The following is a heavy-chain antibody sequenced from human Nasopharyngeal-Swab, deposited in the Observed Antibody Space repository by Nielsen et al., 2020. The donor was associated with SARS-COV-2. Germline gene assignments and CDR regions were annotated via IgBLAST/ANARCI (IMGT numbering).Heavy chain of an antibody. J-gene: IGHJ3*02. CDR3: ARARGVMIVVRGAFDI. V-gene: IGHV4-31*03. D-gene: IGHD3-22*01. CDR1: GGSISSGGYY. CDR2: IYYSGST. Sequence: SETLSLTCTVSGGSISSGGYYWSWIRQHPGKGLEWIGYIYYSGSTYYNPSLKSRVTISVDTSKNQFPLKLSSVTAADTAVYYCARARGVMIVVRGAFDIWGQGTMVTVSS.